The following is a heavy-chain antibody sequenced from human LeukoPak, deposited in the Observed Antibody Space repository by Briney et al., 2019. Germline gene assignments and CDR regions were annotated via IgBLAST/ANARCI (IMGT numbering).Heavy chain of an antibody. CDR3: ARGGRFDFDY. CDR2: ISSSGSYT. Sequence: PGGSLRLSCAASGFTFSDYYLSWIRQTPGKGLEWVSYISSSGSYTNYADSVKGRFTISRDNASNLLYLQMNSLRAEDTAVYYCARGGRFDFDYWGRGTLVTVSS. CDR1: GFTFSDYY. J-gene: IGHJ4*02. V-gene: IGHV3-11*06. D-gene: IGHD3-3*01.